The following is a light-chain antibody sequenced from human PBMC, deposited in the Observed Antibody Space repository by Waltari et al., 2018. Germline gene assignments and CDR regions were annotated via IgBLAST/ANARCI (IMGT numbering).Light chain of an antibody. Sequence: EIVLTQSPGTLSLSPGERATLPFRASQSVSSSYLAWYQQKGGQTPRLLIFGASSRATGVPDRFSGSVSVPGTDFTLTISRLEPEDFAVYYCQQCGNSWTFGQGTKVEIK. CDR3: QQCGNSWT. CDR2: GAS. V-gene: IGKV3-20*01. CDR1: QSVSSSY. J-gene: IGKJ1*01.